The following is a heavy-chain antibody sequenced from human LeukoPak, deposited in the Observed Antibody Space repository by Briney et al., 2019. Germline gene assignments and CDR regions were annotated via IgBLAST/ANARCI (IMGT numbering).Heavy chain of an antibody. V-gene: IGHV3-11*01. J-gene: IGHJ3*02. CDR2: ISSSGSTI. CDR1: GFTFSDYY. D-gene: IGHD3-9*01. Sequence: GGSLRLSCAASGFTFSDYYMSWIRQAPGKGLEWVSYISSSGSTIYYADSVKGRFTISRDNAKNSLYLQMNSLRAEDTAVYYCAREYYDILTGYHDAFDIWGQGTMVTVSS. CDR3: AREYYDILTGYHDAFDI.